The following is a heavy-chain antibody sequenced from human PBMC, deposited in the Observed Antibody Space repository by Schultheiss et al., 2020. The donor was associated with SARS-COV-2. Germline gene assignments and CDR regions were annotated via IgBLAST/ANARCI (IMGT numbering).Heavy chain of an antibody. D-gene: IGHD1-26*01. V-gene: IGHV4-34*01. J-gene: IGHJ6*02. CDR3: AREEKWEARGIYYYGMDV. CDR1: GGSFSGYY. CDR2: INHSGST. Sequence: SETLSLTCAVYGGSFSGYYWSWIRQPPGKGLEWIGEINHSGSTNYNPSLKSRVTISVDTSKNQFSLKLSSVTAADTAVYYCAREEKWEARGIYYYGMDVWGQGTTVTVSS.